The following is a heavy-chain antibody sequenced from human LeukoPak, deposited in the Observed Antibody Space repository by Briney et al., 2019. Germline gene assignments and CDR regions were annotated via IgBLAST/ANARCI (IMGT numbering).Heavy chain of an antibody. D-gene: IGHD2-15*01. CDR2: IKQDGSEK. CDR3: VRQRRYCSGDSCYQRTFDY. CDR1: GFTFSNYW. J-gene: IGHJ4*02. Sequence: PGGSLRLSCAASGFTFSNYWMSWVRQAPGKGLEWVANIKQDGSEKSYVGSVTGRFTISRDNAKNSLYMQVNSLRAEDTAVYYCVRQRRYCSGDSCYQRTFDYWGQGTLVTVSS. V-gene: IGHV3-7*01.